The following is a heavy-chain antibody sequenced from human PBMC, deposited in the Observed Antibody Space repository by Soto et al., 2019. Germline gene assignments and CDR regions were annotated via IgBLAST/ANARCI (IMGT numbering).Heavy chain of an antibody. J-gene: IGHJ5*02. D-gene: IGHD6-19*01. V-gene: IGHV3-23*01. CDR1: GSTFRSYA. CDR2: ISGSGGST. Sequence: GGSLRPSCAASGSTFRSYAMGCVRQAPGKGLEWVSAISGSGGSTYYADSVKGRFTISRDNSKNTLYLQMNSLRAEDTAVYYCAKDGAVAGTGGWFDPWGQGT. CDR3: AKDGAVAGTGGWFDP.